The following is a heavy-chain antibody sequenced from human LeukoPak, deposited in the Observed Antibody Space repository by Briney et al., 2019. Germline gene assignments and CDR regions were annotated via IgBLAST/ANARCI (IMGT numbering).Heavy chain of an antibody. CDR2: IYYSGST. D-gene: IGHD5-12*01. CDR3: ATYSGGHIDY. CDR1: GGFISSYY. J-gene: IGHJ4*02. Sequence: SETLSLTCTVSGGFISSYYWSWIRQPPGRGLEWIGYIYYSGSTNYNPSLKSRVTMSVDTSKNQFSLKLSSVTAADTAVYYCATYSGGHIDYWGQGSLVTVSS. V-gene: IGHV4-59*01.